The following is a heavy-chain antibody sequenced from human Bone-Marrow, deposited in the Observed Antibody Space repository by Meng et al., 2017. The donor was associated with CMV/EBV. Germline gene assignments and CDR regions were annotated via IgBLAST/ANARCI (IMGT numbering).Heavy chain of an antibody. V-gene: IGHV3-53*05. D-gene: IGHD2-2*01. J-gene: IGHJ4*02. CDR2: IYSGGST. CDR1: GFTVSSNY. Sequence: GESLKISCAASGFTVSSNYMSWVRQAPGKGLEWVSVIYSGGSTYYADSVKGRFTISRDNSKNTLYLQMNSLRAEDTAVYYCARAPGVVGAWYFDYWGQGTLVIVSS. CDR3: ARAPGVVGAWYFDY.